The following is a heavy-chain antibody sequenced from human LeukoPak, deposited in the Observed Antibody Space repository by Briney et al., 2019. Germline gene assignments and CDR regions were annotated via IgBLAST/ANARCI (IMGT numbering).Heavy chain of an antibody. CDR3: ASCGSYYAYIDY. V-gene: IGHV4-31*11. J-gene: IGHJ4*02. D-gene: IGHD1-26*01. Sequence: SETLSLTCAVYGEPSIGYYWSWIRQHPGKGLEWIGYIYYSGSTYYNPSLKSRVTISVDTSKNQFSLKLSSVTAADTAVYYCASCGSYYAYIDYWGQGTLVTVSS. CDR2: IYYSGST. CDR1: GEPSIGYY.